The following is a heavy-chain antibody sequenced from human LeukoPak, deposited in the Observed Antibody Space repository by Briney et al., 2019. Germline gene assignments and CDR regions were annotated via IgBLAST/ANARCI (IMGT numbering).Heavy chain of an antibody. J-gene: IGHJ4*02. D-gene: IGHD3-16*01. CDR2: IESKTDSGTT. V-gene: IGHV3-15*04. CDR3: TRDEGDDYFDN. CDR1: GSPFSDAW. Sequence: GGSLGLSCAASGSPFSDAWMSWVRQAPGKGLEWVGRIESKTDSGTTEYAAPVKGRFTISRDDSKNTLYLQMNSLKTEDTAVYYCTRDEGDDYFDNWGQGTLSPSPQ.